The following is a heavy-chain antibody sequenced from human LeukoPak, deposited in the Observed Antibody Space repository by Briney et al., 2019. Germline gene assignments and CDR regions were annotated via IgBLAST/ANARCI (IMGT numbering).Heavy chain of an antibody. Sequence: GGSLRLSCAASGFTFSSYAMSWVRQAPGKGLEWVSAISGSGATTYYADSVRGRFSISRDISKNTLYLQMNSLRVEDTAVYYCATSGSGWYRFDYWGQGTLVSDSS. J-gene: IGHJ4*02. CDR1: GFTFSSYA. D-gene: IGHD6-19*01. CDR3: ATSGSGWYRFDY. V-gene: IGHV3-23*01. CDR2: ISGSGATT.